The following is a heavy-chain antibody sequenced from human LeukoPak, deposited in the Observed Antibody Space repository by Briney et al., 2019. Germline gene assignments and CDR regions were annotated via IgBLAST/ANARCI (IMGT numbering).Heavy chain of an antibody. V-gene: IGHV3-23*01. D-gene: IGHD3-22*01. J-gene: IGHJ4*02. CDR1: GFTFSNSA. CDR2: VSGSGGST. CDR3: ARADISGHIYYFDY. Sequence: GGSLRLSCAASGFTFSNSAMSWVRQAPGKGLEWVSSVSGSGGSTYYADSVKGRFTISRDNSKNTLYLQVNSLRAEDTAVYYCARADISGHIYYFDYWGQGTLVTVSS.